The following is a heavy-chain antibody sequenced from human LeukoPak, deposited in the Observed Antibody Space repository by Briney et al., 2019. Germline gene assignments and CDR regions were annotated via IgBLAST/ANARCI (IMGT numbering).Heavy chain of an antibody. D-gene: IGHD3-22*01. CDR3: ARGGSYYYDSSGYYAFDI. Sequence: SETLSLTCAVSGYSISSGYYWGWIRQPPGKGLEWIGGIYHSGSTYYNPSLKSRVTILVDTSKNQFSLKLSSVTAADTAVYYCARGGSYYYDSSGYYAFDIWGQGTMVTVSS. V-gene: IGHV4-38-2*01. CDR1: GYSISSGYY. CDR2: IYHSGST. J-gene: IGHJ3*02.